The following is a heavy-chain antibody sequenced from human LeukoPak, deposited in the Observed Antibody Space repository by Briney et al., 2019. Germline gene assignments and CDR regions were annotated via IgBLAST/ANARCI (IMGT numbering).Heavy chain of an antibody. Sequence: ASVKVSCKASGYTFTGYYMHWVRQAPGQGLEWMGWINPNSGGTNYAQKFQGRVTMTRDTSIGTAYMELSRLRSDDTAVYYCARDLNAFNAFDIWGQGTMVTVSS. CDR1: GYTFTGYY. CDR2: INPNSGGT. J-gene: IGHJ3*02. CDR3: ARDLNAFNAFDI. D-gene: IGHD2-2*01. V-gene: IGHV1-2*02.